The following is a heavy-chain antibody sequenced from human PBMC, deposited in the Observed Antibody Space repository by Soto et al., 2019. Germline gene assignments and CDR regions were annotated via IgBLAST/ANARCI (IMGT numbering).Heavy chain of an antibody. J-gene: IGHJ6*02. Sequence: QVQLVQSGDEVKKPGASVKVSCKASGYIFVNYGIAWVRQAPGQGLEWMGWISPYTGNTHSATKVQGSLTMTTDTTTSTAYMDLESLTSDDTAVYYCVMVDNYVTPTPQDVWGQGTTVTVSS. CDR3: VMVDNYVTPTPQDV. CDR1: GYIFVNYG. D-gene: IGHD3-16*01. CDR2: ISPYTGNT. V-gene: IGHV1-18*01.